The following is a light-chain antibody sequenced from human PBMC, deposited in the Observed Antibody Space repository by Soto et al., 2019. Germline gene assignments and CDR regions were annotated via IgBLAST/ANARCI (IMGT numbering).Light chain of an antibody. Sequence: LTQPASVSGSPGQSITISCTGTSSDVGSYNLVSWYQQHPGKAPKLMIYEGSKRPSGVSNRFSGSKSGNTASLTISGLQAEDEADYYCCSYAGSSTLVFGGGTKLTVL. CDR3: CSYAGSSTLV. CDR1: SSDVGSYNL. V-gene: IGLV2-23*01. J-gene: IGLJ2*01. CDR2: EGS.